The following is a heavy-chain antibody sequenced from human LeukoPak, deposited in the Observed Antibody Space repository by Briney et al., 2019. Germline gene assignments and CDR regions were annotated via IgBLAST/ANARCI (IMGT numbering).Heavy chain of an antibody. CDR3: AREVAPLYFHYGMDV. D-gene: IGHD2-21*01. CDR2: TWYDGRNN. Sequence: GGSLRLSCAASEFTFTTYGMHWVRQAPGKGLEWVAVTWYDGRNNYYAASVKGRFTISRDDSKTTVYLLMNSLRAEDTAVYYCAREVAPLYFHYGMDVWGEGTTVTVSS. V-gene: IGHV3-33*01. CDR1: EFTFTTYG. J-gene: IGHJ6*01.